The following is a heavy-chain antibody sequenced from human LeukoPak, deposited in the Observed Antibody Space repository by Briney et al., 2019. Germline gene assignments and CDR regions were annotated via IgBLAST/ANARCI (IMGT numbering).Heavy chain of an antibody. V-gene: IGHV3-23*01. D-gene: IGHD3-22*01. CDR1: GFTFSSYA. CDR3: AKDGLDYYDSSGYHPTSDYYYGMDV. J-gene: IGHJ6*02. Sequence: PGGSLRLSCAASGFTFSSYAMSWVRQAPGKGLEWVSAISGSGGSTYYADSVKGRFTISRDNSKNTLYLQMNSLRAEDTAVYYCAKDGLDYYDSSGYHPTSDYYYGMDVWGQGTTVTVSS. CDR2: ISGSGGST.